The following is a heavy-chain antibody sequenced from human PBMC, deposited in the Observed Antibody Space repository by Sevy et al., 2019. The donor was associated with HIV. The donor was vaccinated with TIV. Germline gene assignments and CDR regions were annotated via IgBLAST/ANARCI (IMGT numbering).Heavy chain of an antibody. Sequence: GGSLRLSCAASGFTFSSYWMSWVRQAPGKGLEWVANIKQDGSEKYYVDSVKGRFTISRDNAKNSLYLQMNSLRAEDTAVYYCASVRDGYNYRPFDYWGQRTLVTVSS. D-gene: IGHD5-12*01. CDR1: GFTFSSYW. CDR2: IKQDGSEK. V-gene: IGHV3-7*03. J-gene: IGHJ4*02. CDR3: ASVRDGYNYRPFDY.